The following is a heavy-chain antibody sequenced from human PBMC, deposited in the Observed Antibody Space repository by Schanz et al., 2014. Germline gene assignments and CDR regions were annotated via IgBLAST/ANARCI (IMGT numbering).Heavy chain of an antibody. CDR3: ARGGPAYYFDD. V-gene: IGHV3-48*04. CDR1: EFTFSTDA. J-gene: IGHJ4*02. Sequence: EVQLVESGGDLVQPGGSLRLSCAASEFTFSTDAMSWVRQAPGKGLEWISYITYNGGTIYYADSVKGRFTISRDNAKSSLFLQMNSLRAEDTAVYYCARGGPAYYFDDWGQGTLVTVSS. CDR2: ITYNGGTI.